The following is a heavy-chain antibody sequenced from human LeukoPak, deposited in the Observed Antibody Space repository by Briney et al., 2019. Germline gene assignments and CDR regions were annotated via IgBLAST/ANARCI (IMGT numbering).Heavy chain of an antibody. V-gene: IGHV4-4*07. CDR3: AREVADYGGYYYYHYMDV. J-gene: IGHJ6*03. CDR2: IYTSGSN. D-gene: IGHD4-23*01. Sequence: SETLSLTCTVSGGSISPYYWSWIRQPPGKGLEWIGRIYTSGSNNYNPSLKSRVTMSVDTSKNQFSLKLSSVTAADTAMYYCAREVADYGGYYYYHYMDVWGKGTTVTISS. CDR1: GGSISPYY.